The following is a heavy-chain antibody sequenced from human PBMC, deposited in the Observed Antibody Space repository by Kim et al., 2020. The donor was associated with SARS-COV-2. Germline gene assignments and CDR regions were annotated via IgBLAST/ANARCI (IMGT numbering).Heavy chain of an antibody. Sequence: GGSLRLSCAASGFTFSSYAMSWVRQAPGKGLEWVSAISGSGGSTYYADSVKGRFTISRDNSKNTLYLQMNSLRAEDTAVYYCAKEGSDIVVVVAATPGWFDPWGQGTLVTVSS. D-gene: IGHD2-15*01. CDR1: GFTFSSYA. CDR2: ISGSGGST. J-gene: IGHJ5*02. V-gene: IGHV3-23*01. CDR3: AKEGSDIVVVVAATPGWFDP.